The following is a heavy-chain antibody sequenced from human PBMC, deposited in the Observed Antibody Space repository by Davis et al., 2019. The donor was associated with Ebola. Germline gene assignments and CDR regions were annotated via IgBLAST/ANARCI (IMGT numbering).Heavy chain of an antibody. J-gene: IGHJ4*02. Sequence: GESLKISCKSSGFSFTTYWIGWVRQMPGKGLEWMGIIYPGDSHTTYNPSFQGQVTISADKSISTAYLQWSSLKASDTAMYYCARLWGRDGYNYFDYWGQGTLVTVSS. CDR1: GFSFTTYW. D-gene: IGHD5-24*01. CDR2: IYPGDSHT. CDR3: ARLWGRDGYNYFDY. V-gene: IGHV5-51*01.